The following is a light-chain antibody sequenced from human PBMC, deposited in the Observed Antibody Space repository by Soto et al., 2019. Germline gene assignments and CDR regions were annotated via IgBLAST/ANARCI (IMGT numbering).Light chain of an antibody. CDR2: GAT. Sequence: MVLTQSPGTLSLSPGERATLSCRASQSVVSNYLAWYQQKPGQAPRLLITGATNRATDIPDRFSGSGSGTDFTLTISRVEPEDFAVYYCQQYNTWPGTFGQGTKVEIK. CDR1: QSVVSNY. J-gene: IGKJ1*01. V-gene: IGKV3-20*01. CDR3: QQYNTWPGT.